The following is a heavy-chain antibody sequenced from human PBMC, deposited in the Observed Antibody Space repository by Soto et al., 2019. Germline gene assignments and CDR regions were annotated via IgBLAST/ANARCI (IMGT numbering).Heavy chain of an antibody. J-gene: IGHJ4*02. CDR2: INHSGST. V-gene: IGHV4-34*01. D-gene: IGHD6-6*01. CDR1: GGSFSGYY. CDR3: ARVEVSSGSSSDF. Sequence: SETLSLTCAVYGGSFSGYYWSWIRQPPGKGLEWIGEINHSGSTNYNPSLKSRVTISVDTSKNQFSLKLSSVTAADTAVYYCARVEVSSGSSSDFWGQGTLVPVSS.